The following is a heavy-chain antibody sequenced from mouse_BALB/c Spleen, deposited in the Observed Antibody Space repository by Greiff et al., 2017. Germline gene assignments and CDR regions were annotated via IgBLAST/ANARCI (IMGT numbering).Heavy chain of an antibody. V-gene: IGHV14-3*02. J-gene: IGHJ4*01. Sequence: EVMLVESGAELVKPGASVKLSCTASGFNIKDTYMHWVKQRPEQGLEWIGRIDPANGNTKYDPKFQGKATITADTSSNTAYLQLSSLTSEDTAVYYCARLGPHAMDYWGQGTSVTVSS. CDR2: IDPANGNT. CDR3: ARLGPHAMDY. D-gene: IGHD4-1*01. CDR1: GFNIKDTY.